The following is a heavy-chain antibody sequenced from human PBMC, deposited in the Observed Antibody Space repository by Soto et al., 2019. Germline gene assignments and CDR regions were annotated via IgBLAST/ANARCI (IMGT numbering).Heavy chain of an antibody. Sequence: GGSLRLSCAASGFTFSSYSMSWVRQAPGKGLEWVSSISSSSSYIYYADSVKGRFTISRDNAKNSLYLQMNSLRAEDTAVYYCARDLRGYSGYDAFDYWGQGTLVTVSS. CDR3: ARDLRGYSGYDAFDY. J-gene: IGHJ4*02. V-gene: IGHV3-21*01. CDR1: GFTFSSYS. CDR2: ISSSSSYI. D-gene: IGHD5-12*01.